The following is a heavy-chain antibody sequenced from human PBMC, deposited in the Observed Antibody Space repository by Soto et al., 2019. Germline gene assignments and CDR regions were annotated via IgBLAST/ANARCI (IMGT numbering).Heavy chain of an antibody. CDR3: LRGFGEPIATDY. CDR2: ISWNSGSI. D-gene: IGHD3-10*01. CDR1: GFTFDDYA. V-gene: IGHV3-9*01. J-gene: IGHJ4*02. Sequence: EVQLVESGGGLVQPGRSLRLSCAASGFTFDDYAMHWVRQAPGKGLEWVSGISWNSGSIGYADSVKGRFTISRDNAKNSLYLQMNSLRAEDTALYYCLRGFGEPIATDYWGQGTLVTVSS.